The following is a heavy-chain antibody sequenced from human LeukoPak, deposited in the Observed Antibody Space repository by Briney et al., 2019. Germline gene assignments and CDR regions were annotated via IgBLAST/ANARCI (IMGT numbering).Heavy chain of an antibody. CDR3: ASAGDSSDYYYFSAFDI. CDR1: GYTFSNCW. V-gene: IGHV5-51*01. J-gene: IGHJ3*02. Sequence: GASLQISCKGSGYTFSNCWIGWVRQMPGKGLEWMGIIYPGDSDTTYSPSFQGQVTISADKTISTAYLQWSSLKASDTAMYYCASAGDSSDYYYFSAFDIWGQGTVVTVSS. CDR2: IYPGDSDT. D-gene: IGHD3-22*01.